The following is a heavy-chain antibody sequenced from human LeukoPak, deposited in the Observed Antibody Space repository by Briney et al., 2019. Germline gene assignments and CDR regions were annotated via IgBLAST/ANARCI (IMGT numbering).Heavy chain of an antibody. CDR3: ARGPMYLWLYYGMGV. CDR1: GFTFGDHA. Sequence: GGSLRLSCTASGFTFGDHAMSWVRQAPGKGLEWVGFIRSKTYGGTIEYAASVKGRFTISRDDSKSIAYLQMNSLETEDTAVYYCARGPMYLWLYYGMGVWGQGTTVTVSS. V-gene: IGHV3-49*04. J-gene: IGHJ6*02. D-gene: IGHD2/OR15-2a*01. CDR2: IRSKTYGGTI.